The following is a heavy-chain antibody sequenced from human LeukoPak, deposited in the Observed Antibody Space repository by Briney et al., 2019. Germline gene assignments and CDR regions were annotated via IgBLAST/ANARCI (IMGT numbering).Heavy chain of an antibody. CDR2: IYYSGST. D-gene: IGHD1-26*01. CDR1: GGSISSSSYY. J-gene: IGHJ4*02. CDR3: ARTKGSSSLFDY. Sequence: KTSETLSLTCTVSGGSISSSSYYWGWIRQPPGKGLEWIGSIYYSGSTYYNPSLKSRVTISVDTSKNQFSLKLSSVTAADTAVYYCARTKGSSSLFDYWGQGTLVTVSS. V-gene: IGHV4-39*07.